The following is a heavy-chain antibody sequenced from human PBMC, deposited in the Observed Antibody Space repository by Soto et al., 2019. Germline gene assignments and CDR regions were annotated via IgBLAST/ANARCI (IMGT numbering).Heavy chain of an antibody. Sequence: LSLTCTVSRGSVRSGTYYWSWIRQPPGKGLEWIGNIYHSGSTKYNPSLGSRVTISVDKSKNQFSLKLSSVTAADTAVYYCARDYGASWYNLDYWGQGTLVTVSS. V-gene: IGHV4-61*01. J-gene: IGHJ4*02. CDR3: ARDYGASWYNLDY. CDR2: IYHSGST. D-gene: IGHD6-13*01. CDR1: RGSVRSGTYY.